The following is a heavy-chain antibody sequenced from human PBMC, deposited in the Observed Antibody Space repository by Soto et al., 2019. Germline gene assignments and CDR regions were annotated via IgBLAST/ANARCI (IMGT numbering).Heavy chain of an antibody. V-gene: IGHV3-48*01. CDR2: ISSSSSTI. Sequence: GGSLRLSCAASGFTFSSYSMNWVRQAPGKGLEWVSYISSSSSTIYYADSVKGRFTISRDNAKNSLYLQMNSLRAEDTAVYYCARDMRYCSGGSCHDAFDIWGQGTMVTVSS. CDR1: GFTFSSYS. D-gene: IGHD2-15*01. CDR3: ARDMRYCSGGSCHDAFDI. J-gene: IGHJ3*02.